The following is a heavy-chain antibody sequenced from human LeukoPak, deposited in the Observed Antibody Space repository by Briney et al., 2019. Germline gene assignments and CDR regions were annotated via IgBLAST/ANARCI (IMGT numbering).Heavy chain of an antibody. CDR2: IYYSGST. J-gene: IGHJ3*02. CDR3: ARGRDGYTQRVNAFDI. D-gene: IGHD5-24*01. V-gene: IGHV4-59*01. Sequence: PSETLSLTCTVSGGSISSYYWSWIRQPPGKGLGWIGYIYYSGSTNYNPSLKSRVTISVDTSKNQFSLKLSSVTAADTAVYYCARGRDGYTQRVNAFDIWGQGTMVTVSS. CDR1: GGSISSYY.